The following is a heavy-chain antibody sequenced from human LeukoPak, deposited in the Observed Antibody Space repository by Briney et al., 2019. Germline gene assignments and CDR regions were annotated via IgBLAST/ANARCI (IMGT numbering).Heavy chain of an antibody. J-gene: IGHJ6*03. Sequence: SETLSLTCAVYGGSFSGYYWSWIRQPPGKGLEWIGEINHSGSTNYNPSLKSRVTISVDTSKNQFSLKLSSVTAADTAVYYCARSFMDGSGSYYLGFWNYYMDVWGKGTTVTVSS. D-gene: IGHD3-10*01. V-gene: IGHV4-34*01. CDR2: INHSGST. CDR1: GGSFSGYY. CDR3: ARSFMDGSGSYYLGFWNYYMDV.